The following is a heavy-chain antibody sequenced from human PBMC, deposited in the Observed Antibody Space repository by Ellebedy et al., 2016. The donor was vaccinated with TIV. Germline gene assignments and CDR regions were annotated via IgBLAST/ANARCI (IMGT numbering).Heavy chain of an antibody. Sequence: ASVKVSXXASGYTFTGYYMHWVRQAPGQGLEWMGWINPNSGGTNYAQKFQGRVTMTRDTSISTAYMELSRLRSDDTAVYYCARGGAYAIDYYYYYMDVWGKGTTVTVSS. V-gene: IGHV1-2*02. CDR3: ARGGAYAIDYYYYYMDV. CDR1: GYTFTGYY. D-gene: IGHD2-8*01. CDR2: INPNSGGT. J-gene: IGHJ6*03.